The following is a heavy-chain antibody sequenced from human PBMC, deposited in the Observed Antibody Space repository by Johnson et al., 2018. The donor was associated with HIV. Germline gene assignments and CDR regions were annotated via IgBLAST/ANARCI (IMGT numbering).Heavy chain of an antibody. CDR1: GFTFSSYW. D-gene: IGHD2-21*02. Sequence: VQLVESGGGLVQPGGSLRLSCAASGFTFSSYWMSWVRQAPGKGLVWVSRISTDGSTTYYADSVKGRFTISSDNAKNTLYLQMNSLRAEDTAVYYCARDRNGGGDCDAFDIWGQGTMVTVSS. CDR3: ARDRNGGGDCDAFDI. CDR2: ISTDGSTT. J-gene: IGHJ3*02. V-gene: IGHV3-74*01.